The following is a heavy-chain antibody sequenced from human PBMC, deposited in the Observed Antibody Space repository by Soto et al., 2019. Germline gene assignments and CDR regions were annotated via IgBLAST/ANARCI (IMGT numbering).Heavy chain of an antibody. Sequence: VKVSCKASGYTFTSYGISWVRQAPGQGLEWMGWISAYNGNTNYAQKLQGRVTMTTDTSTSTAYMELRSLRSDDTAVYYCARVSDLGYCISTSCYGIFDYWGQGTLVTVSS. D-gene: IGHD2-2*01. J-gene: IGHJ4*02. CDR3: ARVSDLGYCISTSCYGIFDY. CDR2: ISAYNGNT. V-gene: IGHV1-18*01. CDR1: GYTFTSYG.